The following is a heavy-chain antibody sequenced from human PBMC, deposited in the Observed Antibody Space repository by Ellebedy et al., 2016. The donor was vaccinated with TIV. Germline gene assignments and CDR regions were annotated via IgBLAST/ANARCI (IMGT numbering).Heavy chain of an antibody. Sequence: GESLKISCAASGFTFSNYWMTWVRQAPGKGLQWVANVKQDGSEKHYVDSVKGRFTISRDNAKNSLYLQMNSLTAEDTAVYYCARDAADSGGKFDYWGQGALVTVSS. CDR1: GFTFSNYW. D-gene: IGHD4-23*01. V-gene: IGHV3-7*01. CDR2: VKQDGSEK. CDR3: ARDAADSGGKFDY. J-gene: IGHJ4*02.